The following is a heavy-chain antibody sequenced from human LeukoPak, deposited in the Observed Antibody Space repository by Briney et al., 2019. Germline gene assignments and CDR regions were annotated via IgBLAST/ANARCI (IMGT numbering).Heavy chain of an antibody. CDR1: GFTFSSYW. CDR3: ARGRDDYGGGFPIGGFDY. J-gene: IGHJ4*02. V-gene: IGHV3-74*01. Sequence: GGSLRLSCAASGFTFSSYWMHWVRQAPGKRLVWVSRINSDGSSTSYADSVKGRFTISRDNAKNTLYLQMNSLRAEDTAVYYCARGRDDYGGGFPIGGFDYWGQGTLVTVSS. CDR2: INSDGSST. D-gene: IGHD4-23*01.